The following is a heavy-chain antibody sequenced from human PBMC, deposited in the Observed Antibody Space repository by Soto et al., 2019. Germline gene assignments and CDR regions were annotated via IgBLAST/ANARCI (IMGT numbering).Heavy chain of an antibody. J-gene: IGHJ1*01. Sequence: QVQLVESGGGMVQPGRSLRLSCAASGFTFSSYGMHWVRQAPGKGLEWVAVIWFDGTNKYYADSVKGRFSISRDNSKNTPXLQMNSLRAEDTAVYYCAKDRRDYYGSGGADYFQHWGQGTLVTVSS. CDR3: AKDRRDYYGSGGADYFQH. CDR2: IWFDGTNK. V-gene: IGHV3-33*06. D-gene: IGHD3-10*01. CDR1: GFTFSSYG.